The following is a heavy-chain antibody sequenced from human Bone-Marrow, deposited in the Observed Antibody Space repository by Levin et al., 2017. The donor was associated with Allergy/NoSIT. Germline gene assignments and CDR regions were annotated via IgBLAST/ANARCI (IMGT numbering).Heavy chain of an antibody. CDR1: GGSVSRGTY. V-gene: IGHV4-61*01. CDR3: ARDKVIPAANGYYYYGMDV. D-gene: IGHD2-2*01. J-gene: IGHJ6*02. CDR2: ISDSGTT. Sequence: SETLSLTCTVSGGSVSRGTYWSWIRQTPGKGLEWFGHISDSGTTKYNPSLKSRVIISIDTSKNQFSLKLSSVTAADTAVYYCARDKVIPAANGYYYYGMDVWGQGTTVTVSS.